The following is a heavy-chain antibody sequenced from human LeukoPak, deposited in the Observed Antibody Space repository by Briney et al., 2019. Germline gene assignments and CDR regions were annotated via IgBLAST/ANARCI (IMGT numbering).Heavy chain of an antibody. CDR3: ARDWPLRGYSYGTLDY. D-gene: IGHD5-18*01. J-gene: IGHJ4*02. V-gene: IGHV3-48*01. Sequence: GGSLRLSCAASGFTFSSYSMNWVRQAPGKGLEWVSYISSSSSTIYYADSVKGRFTISRDNAKNSLYLQMNNLRAEDTAVYYCARDWPLRGYSYGTLDYWGQGTLATVSS. CDR1: GFTFSSYS. CDR2: ISSSSSTI.